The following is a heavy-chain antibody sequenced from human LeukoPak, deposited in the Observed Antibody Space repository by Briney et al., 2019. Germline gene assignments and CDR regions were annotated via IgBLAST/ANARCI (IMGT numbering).Heavy chain of an antibody. D-gene: IGHD5/OR15-5a*01. V-gene: IGHV3-11*04. CDR3: AKSARVYDH. Sequence: GGSLRLSCEASGFTFSDPYMSWVRQAPGKGLEWLTYISGSGHDTSYADSVKGRYTVSRDNAKNSLFLQMNSLRAEDTAVYYCAKSARVYDHWGQGTLVTVSS. J-gene: IGHJ4*02. CDR1: GFTFSDPY. CDR2: ISGSGHDT.